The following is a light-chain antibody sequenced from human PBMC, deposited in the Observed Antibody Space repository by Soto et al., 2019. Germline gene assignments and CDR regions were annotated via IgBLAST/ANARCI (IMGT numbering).Light chain of an antibody. V-gene: IGLV2-14*01. Sequence: QSALTQPASVSGSPGQSITISCTGTTSDVGGYNYLSWYQQHPGKAPKLMVYEVSYRPSGVANRFSGSKSGNTASLTISGLQAEDEADYYCSSYTSSSTLVFGTGTQLTVL. CDR1: TSDVGGYNY. CDR3: SSYTSSSTLV. J-gene: IGLJ6*01. CDR2: EVS.